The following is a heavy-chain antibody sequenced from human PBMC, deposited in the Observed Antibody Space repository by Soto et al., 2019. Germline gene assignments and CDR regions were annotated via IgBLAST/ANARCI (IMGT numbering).Heavy chain of an antibody. CDR3: ARDSPEYYDILTGYHEYFQH. CDR2: INAGNGNT. D-gene: IGHD3-9*01. V-gene: IGHV1-3*01. CDR1: GYTFTAYN. Sequence: GASVKVSCKAFGYTFTAYNIHWLRQAPGQGLEWMGWINAGNGNTRSSRKFQGRFTISRDSAKNSLYLQMNSLRAEDTAVYYCARDSPEYYDILTGYHEYFQHWGQGTLVTVSS. J-gene: IGHJ1*01.